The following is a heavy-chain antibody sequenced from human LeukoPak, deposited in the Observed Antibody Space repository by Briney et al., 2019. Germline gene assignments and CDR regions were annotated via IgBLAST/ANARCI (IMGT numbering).Heavy chain of an antibody. D-gene: IGHD1-14*01. Sequence: SETLSLTCGVYGGSFSGYYWSWIRQPPGKGLEWIGEINHSGSTNYNPSLKSRVTISVDTSKNQFSLKLSSVTAADAAVYYCATGPSGWFDPWGQGTLVTVSS. CDR3: ATGPSGWFDP. CDR1: GGSFSGYY. CDR2: INHSGST. J-gene: IGHJ5*02. V-gene: IGHV4-34*01.